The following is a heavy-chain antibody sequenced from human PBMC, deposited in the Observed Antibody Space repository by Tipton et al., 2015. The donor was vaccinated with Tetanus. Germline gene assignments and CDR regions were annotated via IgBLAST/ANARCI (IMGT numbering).Heavy chain of an antibody. J-gene: IGHJ4*02. CDR2: ISGGRMT. D-gene: IGHD3-3*01. CDR3: ARANYEFPKKGPFDF. CDR1: GVPVRTDNYQ. Sequence: LRLSCTVSGVPVRTDNYQWNWIRQSPGLGLEWLAYISGGRMTNSNYSHKSRITISQDSSRNQFSLTLTPVTAADTAVHYCARANYEFPKKGPFDFWGPGILVTVSS. V-gene: IGHV4-61*01.